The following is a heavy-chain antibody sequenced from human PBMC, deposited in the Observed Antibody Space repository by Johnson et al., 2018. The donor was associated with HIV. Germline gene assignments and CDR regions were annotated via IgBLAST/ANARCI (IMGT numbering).Heavy chain of an antibody. Sequence: QVQLVESGGGVVQPGRSLRLSCAASGFRLSNYGMHWVRQAPGKGLEWVAVIWYDGSNKYYADSVKGRFTISRDNSKSTLFRKMNSLRVDDTALYYCAKDRGSPGIPAAFDIWGQGTMVTVSS. J-gene: IGHJ3*02. CDR1: GFRLSNYG. V-gene: IGHV3-33*06. CDR2: IWYDGSNK. CDR3: AKDRGSPGIPAAFDI. D-gene: IGHD1-26*01.